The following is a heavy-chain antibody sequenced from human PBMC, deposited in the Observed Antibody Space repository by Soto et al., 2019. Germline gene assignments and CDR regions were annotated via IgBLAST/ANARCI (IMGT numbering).Heavy chain of an antibody. CDR2: IYYSGST. V-gene: IGHV4-39*01. CDR3: ARHGALGIRRGGVESFGY. J-gene: IGHJ4*02. D-gene: IGHD2-8*02. Sequence: SETLSLTCTVSGGSISSSSYYWGWIRQPPGKGLEWIGSIYYSGSTYYNPSLKSRVTISVDTSKNQFSLKLSSVTAADTAVYYCARHGALGIRRGGVESFGYWGQGTLVTVSS. CDR1: GGSISSSSYY.